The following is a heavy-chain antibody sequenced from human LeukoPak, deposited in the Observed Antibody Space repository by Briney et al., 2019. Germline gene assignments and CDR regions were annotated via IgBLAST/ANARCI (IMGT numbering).Heavy chain of an antibody. J-gene: IGHJ3*02. D-gene: IGHD6-6*01. Sequence: GGSLRLSCVASGFTFSDYTMNWVRQAPGKGLEWVSSISSSSSYIYYADSVKGRFTISRDNAKNSLYLQMNSLRAEDTAVYYCARDRSSAAFDIWGQGTMVTVSS. V-gene: IGHV3-21*01. CDR3: ARDRSSAAFDI. CDR1: GFTFSDYT. CDR2: ISSSSSYI.